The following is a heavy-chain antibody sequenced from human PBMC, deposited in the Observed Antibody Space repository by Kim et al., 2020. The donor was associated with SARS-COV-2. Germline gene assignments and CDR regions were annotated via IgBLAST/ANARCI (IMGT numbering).Heavy chain of an antibody. D-gene: IGHD6-13*01. Sequence: GGSLRLSCAASGFTFSSYSMNWVRQAPGKGLEWVSYISSSSSTIYYADSVKGRFTISRDNAKNSLYLQMNSLRDEDTAVYYCARDRGVAAAGSNWFDPWGQGTLVTVSS. CDR3: ARDRGVAAAGSNWFDP. J-gene: IGHJ5*02. CDR2: ISSSSSTI. V-gene: IGHV3-48*02. CDR1: GFTFSSYS.